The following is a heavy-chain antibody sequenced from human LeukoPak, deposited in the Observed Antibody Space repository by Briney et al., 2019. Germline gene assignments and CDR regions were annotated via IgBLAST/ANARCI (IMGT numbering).Heavy chain of an antibody. CDR3: AGSYGMDV. CDR2: INSDGSST. J-gene: IGHJ6*02. V-gene: IGHV3-74*01. CDR1: GFTFSTYW. Sequence: PGGSLRLSCAASGFTFSTYWMHWVRQAPGKGPVWVSRINSDGSSTTYADSMKGRFTISRDNAKSALYLQMNSLRADDTAVYYCAGSYGMDVWGQGTTVTVSS.